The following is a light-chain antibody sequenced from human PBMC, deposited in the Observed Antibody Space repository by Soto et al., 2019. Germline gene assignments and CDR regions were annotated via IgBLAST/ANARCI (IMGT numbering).Light chain of an antibody. V-gene: IGLV2-14*01. CDR2: DVS. CDR1: SSDVGGYNY. Sequence: HSVLTQPASVTGLPGQSITISCTGTSSDVGGYNYVSWYQQHPGKAPKFMIYDVSTRPSGVSTRFSGSKSGHTASLTISGLQAEDEADYYCNSYTTSNTRQIVFGSGTKVTVL. CDR3: NSYTTSNTRQIV. J-gene: IGLJ1*01.